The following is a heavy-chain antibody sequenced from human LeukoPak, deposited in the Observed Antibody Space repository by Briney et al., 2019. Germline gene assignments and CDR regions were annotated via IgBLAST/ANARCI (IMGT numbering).Heavy chain of an antibody. D-gene: IGHD3-10*01. CDR3: ARGFREFDY. Sequence: PGGSLRLSCAASGFTFSNYGMHWVRQAPGKGLEWVAVIWYDGSNKYYADSVRGRFTISRDNSKNTLYLQMNSLRGEDTAVYYCARGFREFDYWGQGTLVTVSS. CDR2: IWYDGSNK. CDR1: GFTFSNYG. V-gene: IGHV3-33*01. J-gene: IGHJ4*02.